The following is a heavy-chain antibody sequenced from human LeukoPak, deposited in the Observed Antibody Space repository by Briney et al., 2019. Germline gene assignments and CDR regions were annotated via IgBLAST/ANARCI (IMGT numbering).Heavy chain of an antibody. Sequence: PSETLSLTCTVSGGSISSGDYYWGWTRPPPGKGLEWIGGIYHSGSTYFNPSLKSRVTMSVDTSKNQFSLKLSSLTAADTAVYYCARNIGNDYADYWGQGTLVTVSS. CDR3: ARNIGNDYADY. J-gene: IGHJ4*02. CDR2: IYHSGST. D-gene: IGHD4/OR15-4a*01. V-gene: IGHV4-39*07. CDR1: GGSISSGDYY.